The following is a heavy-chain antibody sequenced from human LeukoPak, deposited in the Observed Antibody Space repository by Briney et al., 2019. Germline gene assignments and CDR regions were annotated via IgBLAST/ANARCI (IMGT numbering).Heavy chain of an antibody. CDR1: GFTFSNYR. Sequence: GGSLRLSCAASGFTFSNYRMSWVRQAPGKGLEWVANIKEDGSEKHHADSVKGRFTISRDNAKNSLYLQMNSLRAEDTAVYYCARDRYCSGAWGQGTLVTVSS. D-gene: IGHD2-15*01. J-gene: IGHJ5*02. CDR2: IKEDGSEK. V-gene: IGHV3-7*03. CDR3: ARDRYCSGA.